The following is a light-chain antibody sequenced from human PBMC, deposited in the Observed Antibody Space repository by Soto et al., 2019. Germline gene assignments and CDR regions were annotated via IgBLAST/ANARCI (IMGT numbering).Light chain of an antibody. V-gene: IGKV1-27*01. CDR1: QGIRNF. CDR3: QKYDSAPLT. CDR2: AAS. Sequence: DIQMTQSPSSLSVSVGDRVTITCRASQGIRNFLAWYQQKPGKVPKLLIYAASTLQSGVPYRFSGSGSGTDFTLTISSLQPEDVATYYCQKYDSAPLTFGGGTKVEIK. J-gene: IGKJ4*01.